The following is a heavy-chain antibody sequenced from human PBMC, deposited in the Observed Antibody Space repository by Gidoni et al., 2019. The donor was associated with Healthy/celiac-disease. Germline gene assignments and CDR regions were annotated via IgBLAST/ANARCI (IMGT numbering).Heavy chain of an antibody. CDR2: IYTSGST. Sequence: QVQLQESGPGLVKPSETLSLTCTVSGGSISSYYWSWIRQPSGKGLEWIVRIYTSGSTNYNPSLNRLVTMSVDTSKNQFSLKLSSVTAADTAVYYCARDRGIGSSSWTFDYWGQGTLVTVSS. V-gene: IGHV4-4*07. D-gene: IGHD6-13*01. CDR3: ARDRGIGSSSWTFDY. CDR1: GGSISSYY. J-gene: IGHJ4*02.